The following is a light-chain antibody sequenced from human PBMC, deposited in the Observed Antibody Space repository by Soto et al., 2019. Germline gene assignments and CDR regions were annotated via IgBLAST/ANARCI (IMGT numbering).Light chain of an antibody. V-gene: IGKV3-15*01. CDR3: QQYKDWPTT. CDR2: GAS. J-gene: IGKJ1*01. CDR1: QSVSTT. Sequence: EIVMTHSPSTLSISPGQRASLSYKAIQSVSTTVAWYHQKPGQAPRLLVYGASTRATGIPARFSGSGAGTDFTLTITSLQSEDFGVYFCQQYKDWPTTFGQGTKVDI.